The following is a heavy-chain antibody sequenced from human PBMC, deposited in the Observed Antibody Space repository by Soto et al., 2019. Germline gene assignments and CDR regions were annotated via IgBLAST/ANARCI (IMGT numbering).Heavy chain of an antibody. CDR1: GFTFSSYA. CDR2: ISYDGSNK. J-gene: IGHJ4*02. CDR3: ARVTAMAIDY. V-gene: IGHV3-30-3*01. D-gene: IGHD5-18*01. Sequence: GGSLRLSCAASGFTFSSYAMHWVRQAPGKGLEWVAVISYDGSNKYYADSVKGRFTISRDNSKNTLYLQMNSLRAEDTAVYYCARVTAMAIDYWGQGTLVTVSS.